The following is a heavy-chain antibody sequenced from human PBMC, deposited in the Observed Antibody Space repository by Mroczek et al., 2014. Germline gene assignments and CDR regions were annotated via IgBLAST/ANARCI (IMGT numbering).Heavy chain of an antibody. Sequence: QVQLQQWGPGLVKPSQTLSLTCTVSGGSISSGGYYWSWIRQHPGKGLEWIGYIYYSGSTYYNPSLKSRVTISVDTSKNQFSLKLSSVTAADTAVYYCARNYRGGTAMAYYYYYYMDVWGKGTTVTVSS. D-gene: IGHD5-18*01. J-gene: IGHJ6*03. CDR3: ARNYRGGTAMAYYYYYYMDV. V-gene: IGHV4-31*03. CDR1: GGSISSGGYY. CDR2: IYYSGST.